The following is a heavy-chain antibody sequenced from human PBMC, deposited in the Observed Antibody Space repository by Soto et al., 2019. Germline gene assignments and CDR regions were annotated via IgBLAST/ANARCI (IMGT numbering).Heavy chain of an antibody. J-gene: IGHJ3*02. CDR1: GYTFTSYG. CDR2: ISAYNGNT. D-gene: IGHD2-2*01. V-gene: IGHV1-18*01. Sequence: ASVKVSCKASGYTFTSYGISWVRQAPGQGLEWMGWISAYNGNTNYAQKLQGRVTMTTDTSTSTAYMELRSLRSDDTAVYFFARDGVVVPAAPASAFDIWGQGTMVTVSS. CDR3: ARDGVVVPAAPASAFDI.